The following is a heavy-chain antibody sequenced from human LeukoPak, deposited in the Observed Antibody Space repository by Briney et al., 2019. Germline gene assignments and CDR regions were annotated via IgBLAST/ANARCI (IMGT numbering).Heavy chain of an antibody. CDR1: GDSVSSNSAA. Sequence: SQTLSLTCAISGDSVSSNSAAWNWIRQSPSRGLEWLGRTYYRSQWFNDYAVSVKSRITINPDISKNQFSLQLNSVTPEDTAVYYCATIKRGIVGGSDAFDIWGQGTMVTVPS. CDR3: ATIKRGIVGGSDAFDI. D-gene: IGHD1-26*01. J-gene: IGHJ3*02. CDR2: TYYRSQWFN. V-gene: IGHV6-1*01.